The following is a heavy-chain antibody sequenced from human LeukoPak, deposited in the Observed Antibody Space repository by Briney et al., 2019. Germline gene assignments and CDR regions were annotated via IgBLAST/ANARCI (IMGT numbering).Heavy chain of an antibody. Sequence: SVKVSCKASGGTFSSYAISWVRQAPGQGLEWMGGIIPIFGTANYAQKFQGRVTITTDESTSTAYMELSSLRSEDTAVYYCASQGGYCSSTSCYPNFDYWGQGTLVTVSS. CDR1: GGTFSSYA. CDR2: IIPIFGTA. J-gene: IGHJ4*02. CDR3: ASQGGYCSSTSCYPNFDY. V-gene: IGHV1-69*05. D-gene: IGHD2-2*01.